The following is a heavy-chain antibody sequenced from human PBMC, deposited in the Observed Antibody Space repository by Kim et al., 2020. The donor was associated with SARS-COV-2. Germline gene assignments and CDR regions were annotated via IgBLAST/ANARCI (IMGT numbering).Heavy chain of an antibody. CDR2: INQDGREQ. D-gene: IGHD1-1*01. Sequence: GGSLRLSCAASGFIFRNFWMSWVRQVPGKGLEWVANINQDGREQYYLDSVKGRVTISRDNSQNSLHLQLNSLRAEDKAIYYCARDQGTTGYWGQGTLVTV. J-gene: IGHJ1*01. CDR1: GFIFRNFW. V-gene: IGHV3-7*01. CDR3: ARDQGTTGY.